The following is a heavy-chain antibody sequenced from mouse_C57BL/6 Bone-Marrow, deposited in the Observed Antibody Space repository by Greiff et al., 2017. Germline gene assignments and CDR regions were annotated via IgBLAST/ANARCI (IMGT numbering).Heavy chain of an antibody. CDR2: IDIGNGYT. CDR3: TRWGGYYFDY. Sequence: EVQLQQSGAELVRPGSSVKMSCKTSGYTFTSYGINWVKQRPGQGLEWIGYIDIGNGYTEYNEKFKGKATLTSDTSSSTAYMQLSSLTSEDSAIYFFTRWGGYYFDYWGQGTTLTVSS. J-gene: IGHJ2*01. CDR1: GYTFTSYG. V-gene: IGHV1-58*01.